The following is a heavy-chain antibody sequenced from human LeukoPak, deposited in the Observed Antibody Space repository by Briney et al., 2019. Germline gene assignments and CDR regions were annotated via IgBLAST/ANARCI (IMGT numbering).Heavy chain of an antibody. D-gene: IGHD6-13*01. V-gene: IGHV3-30-3*01. CDR1: GFTFSSYS. J-gene: IGHJ4*02. CDR2: LSNDGSNK. CDR3: ARELTSSWYFDY. Sequence: GGSLRLSCAASGFTFSSYSMHWVRQAPGKGPEWVAVLSNDGSNKDYADSVKGRFTISRDNPKNTLYLQMNSLRAEDTAVYYCARELTSSWYFDYWGQGTLVTVSS.